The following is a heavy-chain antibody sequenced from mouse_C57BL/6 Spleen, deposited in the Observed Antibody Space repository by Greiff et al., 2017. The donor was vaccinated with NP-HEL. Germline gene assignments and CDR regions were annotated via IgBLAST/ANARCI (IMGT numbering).Heavy chain of an antibody. J-gene: IGHJ2*01. V-gene: IGHV1-22*01. CDR1: GYTFTDYN. D-gene: IGHD2-4*01. CDR2: INPNNGGT. Sequence: VQLQQSGPELVKPGASVKMSCKASGYTFTDYNMHWVKQSHGKSLEWIGYINPNNGGTSYNQKFKGKATLTVNKSSSTAYMELRSLTSEDSAVYYCANYYDYDVDYWGQGTTLTVSS. CDR3: ANYYDYDVDY.